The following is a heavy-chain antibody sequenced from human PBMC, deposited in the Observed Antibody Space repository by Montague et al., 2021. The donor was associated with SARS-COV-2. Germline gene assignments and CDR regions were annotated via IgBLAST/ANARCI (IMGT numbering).Heavy chain of an antibody. CDR3: AKDGWYYDFSGTSIYMNV. D-gene: IGHD3-3*01. Sequence: SLRLSCAASGFTFNTYAMTWVRQAPGKGLEWVSTISGTYNATYYADSVKGRFTISRDNSKNTMWLQMSGLRAEDTAVYYCAKDGWYYDFSGTSIYMNVWGKGTTVTVSS. CDR1: GFTFNTYA. J-gene: IGHJ6*03. V-gene: IGHV3-23*01. CDR2: ISGTYNAT.